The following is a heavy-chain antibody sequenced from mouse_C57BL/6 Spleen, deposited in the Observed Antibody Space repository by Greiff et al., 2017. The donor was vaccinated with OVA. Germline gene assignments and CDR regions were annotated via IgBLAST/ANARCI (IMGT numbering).Heavy chain of an antibody. CDR1: GYTFTDYN. CDR3: ARGEFKLRTGYYFDY. V-gene: IGHV1-18*01. D-gene: IGHD1-1*01. CDR2: INPNNGGT. J-gene: IGHJ2*01. Sequence: EVQLQQSGPELVKPGASVKIPCKASGYTFTDYNMDWVKQSHGKSLEWIGDINPNNGGTIYNQKFKGKATLTVDKSSSTAYMELRSLTSEDTAVYYCARGEFKLRTGYYFDYWGQGTTLTVSS.